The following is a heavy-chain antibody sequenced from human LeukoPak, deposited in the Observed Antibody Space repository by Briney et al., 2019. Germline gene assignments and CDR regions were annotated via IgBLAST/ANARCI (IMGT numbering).Heavy chain of an antibody. Sequence: GGSLRLSCAASGFSFSSYWMHWVRQPPGKGLVWVSRINSDGSNKDYADSVKGRFTISRANAKNTLYLQMNRLRAEDTAVYYCARGGSPDYWGQGTLVTVSS. J-gene: IGHJ4*02. V-gene: IGHV3-74*01. CDR2: INSDGSNK. CDR1: GFSFSSYW. CDR3: ARGGSPDY. D-gene: IGHD1-26*01.